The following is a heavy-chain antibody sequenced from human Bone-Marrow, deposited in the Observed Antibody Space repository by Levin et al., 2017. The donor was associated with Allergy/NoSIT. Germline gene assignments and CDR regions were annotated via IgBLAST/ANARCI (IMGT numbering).Heavy chain of an antibody. CDR1: GGSISNYY. CDR2: VFNTGST. Sequence: GSLRLSCTVSGGSISNYYWTWIRQSAGKGLEWIGRVFNTGSTIYNPSLRSRLTMSIDTSKNQFSLRLNSVTAADTAVYYCARDRYGENYYGTFDYWGQGALVTVSS. D-gene: IGHD4/OR15-4a*01. CDR3: ARDRYGENYYGTFDY. J-gene: IGHJ4*02. V-gene: IGHV4-4*07.